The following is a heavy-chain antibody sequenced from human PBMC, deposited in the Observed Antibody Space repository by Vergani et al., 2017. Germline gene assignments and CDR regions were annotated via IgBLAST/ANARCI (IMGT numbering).Heavy chain of an antibody. J-gene: IGHJ5*02. CDR3: ARGNYYGSGTYVDP. Sequence: EVQLLESGGGLVQPGRSLRLSCAGSGFIFSDYGMTWVRQAPGRGLEWVSAISAGGESTFYADSVKGRFIISRDTSKNTLHLQINNLRVEDTAVYYCARGNYYGSGTYVDPWGQGTLVTVSS. CDR1: GFIFSDYG. D-gene: IGHD3-10*01. CDR2: ISAGGEST. V-gene: IGHV3-23*01.